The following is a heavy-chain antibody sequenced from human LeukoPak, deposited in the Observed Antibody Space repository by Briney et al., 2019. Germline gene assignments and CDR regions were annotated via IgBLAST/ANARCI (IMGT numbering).Heavy chain of an antibody. CDR2: IYYSGST. J-gene: IGHJ4*02. CDR3: ARDDGGSSSRFDY. Sequence: SETLSLTCTVSDGSISSGGYYWSWIRQHPGKGLEWIGYIYYSGSTYYNPSLKSRVTISVDTSKNQFSLKLSSVTAADTAVYYCARDDGGSSSRFDYWGQGTLVTVSS. V-gene: IGHV4-31*03. CDR1: DGSISSGGYY. D-gene: IGHD3-16*01.